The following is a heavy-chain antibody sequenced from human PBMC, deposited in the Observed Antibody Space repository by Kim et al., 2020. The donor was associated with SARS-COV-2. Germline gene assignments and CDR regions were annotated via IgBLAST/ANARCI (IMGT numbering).Heavy chain of an antibody. CDR3: ARDSPSYYDSSGYYHNFDY. D-gene: IGHD3-22*01. J-gene: IGHJ4*02. Sequence: GRFTISRDSAKNSLYLQMNSLRAEATAVYYCARDSPSYYDSSGYYHNFDYWGQGTLVTVSS. V-gene: IGHV3-11*05.